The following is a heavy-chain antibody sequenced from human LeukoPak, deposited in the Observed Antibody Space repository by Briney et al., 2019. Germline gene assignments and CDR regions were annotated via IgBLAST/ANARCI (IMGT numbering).Heavy chain of an antibody. CDR3: ARETSGSYPVDY. V-gene: IGHV3-21*01. CDR2: ISSSSSYI. CDR1: GFTFSSYS. D-gene: IGHD1-26*01. Sequence: GGSLRLSCAASGFTFSSYSMNWVRRAPGKGLEWVSSISSSSSYIYYADSVKGRFTISRDNAKNSLYLQMNSLRAEDTAVYYCARETSGSYPVDYWGQGTLVTVSS. J-gene: IGHJ4*02.